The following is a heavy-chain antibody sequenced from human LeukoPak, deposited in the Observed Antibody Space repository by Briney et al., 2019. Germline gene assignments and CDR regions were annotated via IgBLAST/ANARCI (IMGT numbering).Heavy chain of an antibody. CDR3: ARDGGIQLWSGYFDY. J-gene: IGHJ4*02. V-gene: IGHV4-59*12. CDR2: IYYSGST. CDR1: GGSISSYY. Sequence: SETLSLTCTVSGGSISSYYWSWILQPPGKGLEWIGYIYYSGSTYYNPSLKSRVTISVDTSKNQFSLKLSSVTAADTAVYYCARDGGIQLWSGYFDYWGQGTLVTVSS. D-gene: IGHD5-18*01.